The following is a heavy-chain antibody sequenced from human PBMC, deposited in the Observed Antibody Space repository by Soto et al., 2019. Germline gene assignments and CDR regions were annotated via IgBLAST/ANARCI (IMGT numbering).Heavy chain of an antibody. D-gene: IGHD4-17*01. Sequence: GGSLRLSCAASGFTFSSYSMNWVRQAPGKGLEWVSSISSSSSYIYYADSVKGRFTISRDNAKNSLYLQMNSLRAEDTAVYYCARGPHDYGDYLDYWGQGTLVTVSS. CDR1: GFTFSSYS. V-gene: IGHV3-21*01. J-gene: IGHJ4*02. CDR2: ISSSSSYI. CDR3: ARGPHDYGDYLDY.